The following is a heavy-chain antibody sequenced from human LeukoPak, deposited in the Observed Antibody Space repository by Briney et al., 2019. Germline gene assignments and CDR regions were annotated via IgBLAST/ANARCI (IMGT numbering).Heavy chain of an antibody. J-gene: IGHJ4*02. CDR1: GGAITNYY. Sequence: SETLSLTCGVSGGAITNYYWNWIRQAPGKGLEWIGRIYASGSTNYNPSLKSRVTISVDTSKNQFSLKLSSVTAADTAVYYCARSGYSNFDYWGQGTLVTVSS. CDR2: IYASGST. V-gene: IGHV4-4*07. D-gene: IGHD3-3*01. CDR3: ARSGYSNFDY.